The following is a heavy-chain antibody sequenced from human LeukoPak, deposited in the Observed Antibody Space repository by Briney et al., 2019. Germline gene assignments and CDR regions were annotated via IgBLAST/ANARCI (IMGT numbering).Heavy chain of an antibody. D-gene: IGHD2-8*01. J-gene: IGHJ4*02. CDR3: ARKWADY. CDR1: GGSFSGYY. CDR2: INHSGST. Sequence: SETLSLTCAVYGGSFSGYYWSWTRQPPGKGLEWIGEINHSGSTNYNPSLKSRVTISVDASKNQFSLKLCSVTAADTAVYYCARKWADYWGQGTLVTVSS. V-gene: IGHV4-34*01.